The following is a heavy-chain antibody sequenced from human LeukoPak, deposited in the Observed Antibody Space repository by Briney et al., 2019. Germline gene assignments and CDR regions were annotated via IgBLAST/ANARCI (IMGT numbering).Heavy chain of an antibody. CDR1: GGSISSYY. Sequence: SETLSLTCTVSGGSISSYYWSWIRQPPGKGLEWIGYIYYSGSTNYNPSLKSRVTISVDTSKNQFSLKVYSVTAADTAVYYCASAIAVSGSQDYWGQGTLVTVSS. CDR2: IYYSGST. D-gene: IGHD6-19*01. V-gene: IGHV4-59*12. J-gene: IGHJ4*02. CDR3: ASAIAVSGSQDY.